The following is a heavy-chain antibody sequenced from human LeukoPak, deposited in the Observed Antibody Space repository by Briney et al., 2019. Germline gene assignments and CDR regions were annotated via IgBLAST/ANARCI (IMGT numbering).Heavy chain of an antibody. J-gene: IGHJ4*02. CDR1: GGSLSSYY. Sequence: SETLSLTCTVSGGSLSSYYWSWIRQPPGKGLEWIGYIYYSGSTNYNPSLKSRVTISVDTSKNQFSLKLSSVTAADTAVYYCAREVYSYGLAGLYYFDYWGQGTLVTVSS. CDR2: IYYSGST. V-gene: IGHV4-59*01. CDR3: AREVYSYGLAGLYYFDY. D-gene: IGHD5-18*01.